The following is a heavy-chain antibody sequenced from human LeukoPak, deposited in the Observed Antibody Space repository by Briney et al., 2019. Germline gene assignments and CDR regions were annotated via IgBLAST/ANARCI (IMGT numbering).Heavy chain of an antibody. Sequence: SQTLSLTCAISGDSVSGNSAVAWNWLRQSPSRGLEWLGRTYYRSKWNNDYAVSVKSRITINPATPKNQFSLHLISVTPEDTAVYYCARGRNSGFDYWGQGTLVTVSS. D-gene: IGHD2/OR15-2a*01. CDR2: TYYRSKWNN. V-gene: IGHV6-1*01. CDR1: GDSVSGNSAVA. CDR3: ARGRNSGFDY. J-gene: IGHJ4*02.